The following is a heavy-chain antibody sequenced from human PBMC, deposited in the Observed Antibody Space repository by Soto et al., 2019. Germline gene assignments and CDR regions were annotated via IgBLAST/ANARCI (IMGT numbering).Heavy chain of an antibody. CDR2: INTNGVNR. V-gene: IGHV3-23*01. CDR1: GFTFSNYA. D-gene: IGHD6-13*01. Sequence: EVQLLQSGGGLVQPGGSLRLSCAASGFTFSNYAMSWVRQAPGKGLECVSTINTNGVNRHYADSVKGRFSVSRDNSKNTLSLQMNSLRAQDTAVYYCTKDWQHDSWRHRTLVTVSS. J-gene: IGHJ5*01. CDR3: TKDWQHDS.